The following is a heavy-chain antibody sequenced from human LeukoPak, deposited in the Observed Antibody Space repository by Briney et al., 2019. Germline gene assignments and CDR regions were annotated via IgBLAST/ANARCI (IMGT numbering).Heavy chain of an antibody. CDR1: GGSFSGYY. V-gene: IGHV4-34*01. Sequence: PSETLSLTCAVYGGSFSGYYWSWIRQPPGKGLEWIGEINHSGSTNYNPSLKSRVTISVDTSKNQFSLKLSSVTAADTAVYYCARHASRIVVVPAAIPRAEYFQHWGQGTLVTVSS. CDR3: ARHASRIVVVPAAIPRAEYFQH. CDR2: INHSGST. D-gene: IGHD2-2*02. J-gene: IGHJ1*01.